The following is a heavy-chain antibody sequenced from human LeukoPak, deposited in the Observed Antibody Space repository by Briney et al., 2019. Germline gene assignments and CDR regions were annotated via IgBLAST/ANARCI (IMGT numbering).Heavy chain of an antibody. CDR3: ARAFYYDSSGYFDY. Sequence: SETLSLTCTVSGYSISSGGYYWSWIRQHPGKGLEWIGYIYYSGSTYYNPSLKSRVTISVDTSKNQFSLKLSSVTAADTAVYYCARAFYYDSSGYFDYWGQGTLVTVSS. CDR2: IYYSGST. CDR1: GYSISSGGYY. J-gene: IGHJ4*02. D-gene: IGHD3-22*01. V-gene: IGHV4-31*03.